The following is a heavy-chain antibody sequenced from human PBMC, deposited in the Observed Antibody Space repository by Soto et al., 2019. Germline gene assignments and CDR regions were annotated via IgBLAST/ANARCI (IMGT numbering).Heavy chain of an antibody. V-gene: IGHV4-59*01. J-gene: IGHJ4*02. CDR2: IYYSWTH. CDR1: SGSMSGYY. CDR3: ARVQMATLYFDD. Sequence: QVQLQESGPGLVKPSETLSLNCSVSSGSMSGYYWSWVRQPPGKGLEWIGYIYYSWTHNYNPSLESRLTISVDTSKNLFSLKLNSVTAADTAVYYCARVQMATLYFDDWGQGTLVTVSS. D-gene: IGHD2-15*01.